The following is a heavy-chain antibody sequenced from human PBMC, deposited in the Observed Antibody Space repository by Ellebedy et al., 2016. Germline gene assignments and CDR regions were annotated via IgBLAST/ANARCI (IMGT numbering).Heavy chain of an antibody. D-gene: IGHD3-22*01. CDR2: ISWNSGSI. J-gene: IGHJ4*02. Sequence: GGSLRLSXAASGFTFDDYAMHWVRQAPGKGLEWVSGISWNSGSIGYADSVKGRFTISRDNAKNSLYLQMNSLRAEDTALYYCARADSSGYYYAGLYYFDYWGQGTLVTVSS. CDR3: ARADSSGYYYAGLYYFDY. CDR1: GFTFDDYA. V-gene: IGHV3-9*01.